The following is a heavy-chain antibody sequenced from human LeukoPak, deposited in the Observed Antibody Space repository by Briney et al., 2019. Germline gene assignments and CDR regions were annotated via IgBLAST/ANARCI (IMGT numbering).Heavy chain of an antibody. CDR2: IYYSGST. CDR3: ARVGVEMATHIVYYFDY. J-gene: IGHJ4*02. V-gene: IGHV4-61*05. Sequence: SETLSLTCTVSGGSISSSSYYWGWIRQPPGKGLEWIGYIYYSGSTNYNPSLKSRVTISVDTSKNQFSLKLSSVTAADTAVYYCARVGVEMATHIVYYFDYWGQGTLVTVSS. D-gene: IGHD5-24*01. CDR1: GGSISSSSYY.